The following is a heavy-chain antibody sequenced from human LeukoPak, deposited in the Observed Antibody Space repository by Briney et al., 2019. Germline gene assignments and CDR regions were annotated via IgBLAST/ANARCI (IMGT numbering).Heavy chain of an antibody. CDR1: GGSISSGGYY. CDR3: AKGTVWLVTPRPYYGMDV. CDR2: ISGSGGST. J-gene: IGHJ6*02. D-gene: IGHD4-23*01. V-gene: IGHV3-23*01. Sequence: ETLSLTCTVSGGSISSGGYYWSWVRQAPGKGLEWVSAISGSGGSTYYADSVKGRFTISRDNSKNTLYLQMNSLRAEDTAVYYCAKGTVWLVTPRPYYGMDVWGQGTTVTVSS.